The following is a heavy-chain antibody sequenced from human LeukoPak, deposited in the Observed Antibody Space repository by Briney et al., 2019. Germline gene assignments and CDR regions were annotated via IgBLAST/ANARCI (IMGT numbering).Heavy chain of an antibody. Sequence: GGSLRLSCAASGFTFSSYSMNWVRQAPGKGLEWVSSISSSSSCIYYADSVKGRFTISRDNAKNSLYLQMNSLRAEDAAVYYCATYDILTGYDYWGQGTLVTVSS. CDR3: ATYDILTGYDY. CDR2: ISSSSSCI. J-gene: IGHJ4*02. D-gene: IGHD3-9*01. CDR1: GFTFSSYS. V-gene: IGHV3-21*01.